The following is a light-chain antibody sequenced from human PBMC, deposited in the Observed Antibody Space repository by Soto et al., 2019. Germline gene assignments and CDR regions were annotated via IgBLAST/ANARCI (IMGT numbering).Light chain of an antibody. CDR2: DAS. J-gene: IGKJ4*01. V-gene: IGKV3-11*01. CDR1: QSVSSY. Sequence: EIVLTQSPATLSLSPGERATLSCRASQSVSSYLAWYQQKPGQAPRLLTYDASNRATGIPARFSGSGSGTDFTLTSSGLEPEDFEVYYCQRRSNWPTFGGGTKVEIK. CDR3: QRRSNWPT.